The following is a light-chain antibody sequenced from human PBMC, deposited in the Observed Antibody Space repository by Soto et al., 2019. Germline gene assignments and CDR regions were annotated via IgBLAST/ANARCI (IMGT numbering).Light chain of an antibody. V-gene: IGLV1-47*02. CDR1: SSNMGSNY. Sequence: QSVLTQPPSASGTPGQRVTISCSGSSSNMGSNYVYWYQQLPGTAPKLLIHTNNQRPSGVPDRFSGSKSGTSASLAISGLRSEDEADYYCATWDDSLSAFYVFGTGTKLTVL. CDR3: ATWDDSLSAFYV. CDR2: TNN. J-gene: IGLJ1*01.